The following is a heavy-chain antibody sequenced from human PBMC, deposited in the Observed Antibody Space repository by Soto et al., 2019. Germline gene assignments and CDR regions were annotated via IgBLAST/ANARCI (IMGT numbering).Heavy chain of an antibody. D-gene: IGHD4-17*01. CDR3: AGGGDPSVTTDYYYGMDV. Sequence: ASVKVSCKASGYNFNSYDINWVRQATGQGLEWMGWINPNSGNTGYAQKFQGRVTMTRNTSISTAYMELSSLRSEDTAVYYCAGGGDPSVTTDYYYGMDVWGQGTTVTAP. V-gene: IGHV1-8*01. CDR1: GYNFNSYD. J-gene: IGHJ6*02. CDR2: INPNSGNT.